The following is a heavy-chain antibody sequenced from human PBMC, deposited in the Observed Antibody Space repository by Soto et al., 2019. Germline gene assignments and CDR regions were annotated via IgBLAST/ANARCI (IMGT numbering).Heavy chain of an antibody. V-gene: IGHV3-30*18. CDR2: ISYDGSNK. Sequence: GGSLRLSCAASGFTFSSYGMHWVRQAPGKGLEWVAVISYDGSNKYYADSVKGRFTISRDNSKNTLYLQMNSLRAEDTAVYYCAKDSSGSYRRSDYGMDCWGQGTTGTLSS. CDR3: AKDSSGSYRRSDYGMDC. CDR1: GFTFSSYG. J-gene: IGHJ6*02. D-gene: IGHD3-22*01.